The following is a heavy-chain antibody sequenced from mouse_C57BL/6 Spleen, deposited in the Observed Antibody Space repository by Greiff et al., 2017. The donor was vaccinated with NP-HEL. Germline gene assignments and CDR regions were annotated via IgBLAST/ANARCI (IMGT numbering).Heavy chain of an antibody. D-gene: IGHD1-1*01. CDR1: GFTFSDYG. CDR2: ISSGSSTI. Sequence: EVQGVESGGGLVKPGGSLKLSCAASGFTFSDYGMHWVRQAPEKGLEWVAYISSGSSTIYYADTVKGRFTISRDNAKNTLFLQMTSLRSEDTAMYYCARERGYYCGSSWYFDVWGTGTTVTVSS. J-gene: IGHJ1*03. CDR3: ARERGYYCGSSWYFDV. V-gene: IGHV5-17*01.